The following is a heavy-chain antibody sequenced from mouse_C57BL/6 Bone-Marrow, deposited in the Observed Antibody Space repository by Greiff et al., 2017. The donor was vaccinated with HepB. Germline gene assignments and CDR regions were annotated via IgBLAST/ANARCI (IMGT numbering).Heavy chain of an antibody. CDR1: GYSITSGYY. Sequence: EVKLVESGPGLVKPSQSLSLTCSVTGYSITSGYYWNWIRQFPGNKLEWMGYISYDGSNNYNPSLKNRISITRDTSKNQFFLKLNSVTTEDTATYYCARESTTVVRWYFDVWGTGTTVTVSS. CDR2: ISYDGSN. V-gene: IGHV3-6*01. J-gene: IGHJ1*03. D-gene: IGHD1-1*01. CDR3: ARESTTVVRWYFDV.